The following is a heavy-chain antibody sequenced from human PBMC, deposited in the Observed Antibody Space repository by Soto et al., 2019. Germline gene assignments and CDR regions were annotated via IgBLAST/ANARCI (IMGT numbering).Heavy chain of an antibody. V-gene: IGHV5-51*01. Sequence: GESLKISCTGCGYLFTASWIAWVRQMTGKGLEWMWIIHPADSDTTYSPSFQGQVTISADMSISTAYLRWRSLKASHTATYYCARGISGRSAADYFDPWGQGTLVTVYS. CDR3: ARGISGRSAADYFDP. J-gene: IGHJ5*02. CDR1: GYLFTASW. CDR2: IHPADSDT. D-gene: IGHD6-25*01.